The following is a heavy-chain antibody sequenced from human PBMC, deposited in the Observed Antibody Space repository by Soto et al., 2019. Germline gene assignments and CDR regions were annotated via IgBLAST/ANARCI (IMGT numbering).Heavy chain of an antibody. CDR1: VFTFISYS. D-gene: IGHD2-2*02. CDR3: ARWHCSSTSCYKVGGMDV. Sequence: GGSLRLSCASSVFTFISYSMNWVRQAPGKGLEWVSSISSSSSYIYYADSVKGRFTISRDNAKNSLYLQMNSLRAEDTAVYYCARWHCSSTSCYKVGGMDVWGQGTTVTVSS. CDR2: ISSSSSYI. V-gene: IGHV3-21*01. J-gene: IGHJ6*02.